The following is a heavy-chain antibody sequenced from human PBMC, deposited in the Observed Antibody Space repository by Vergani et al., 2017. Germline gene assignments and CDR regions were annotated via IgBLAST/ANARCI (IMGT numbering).Heavy chain of an antibody. J-gene: IGHJ1*01. CDR1: GYDFTNYG. V-gene: IGHV1-18*01. D-gene: IGHD3-10*01. CDR2: ISAYNGNT. CDR3: ARGQSGSYYRYFEH. Sequence: QVQLVQSGPEVKKPGASVKVSCKASGYDFTNYGLGWVRQAPGQGLEWMGWISAYNGNTKYAQKFQGRVSVTTDTSTTTVYMELRRLTSDDTAVYYCARGQSGSYYRYFEHWGQGTLVTVSS.